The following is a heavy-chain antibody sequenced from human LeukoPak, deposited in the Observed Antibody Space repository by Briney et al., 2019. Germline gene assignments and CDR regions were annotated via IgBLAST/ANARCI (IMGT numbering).Heavy chain of an antibody. CDR2: ISSNRAKI. D-gene: IGHD3-3*01. V-gene: IGHV3-21*01. J-gene: IGHJ4*02. CDR3: AREIYGPRDMPLDH. Sequence: PGGSLRLTCAASGFPFISFSIHWVRQAPGKGLEWVSSISSNRAKIFYADSVKGRFAISRDNARNSVYLQMNSLRAEDTALYFCAREIYGPRDMPLDHWGQGALVTVSS. CDR1: GFPFISFS.